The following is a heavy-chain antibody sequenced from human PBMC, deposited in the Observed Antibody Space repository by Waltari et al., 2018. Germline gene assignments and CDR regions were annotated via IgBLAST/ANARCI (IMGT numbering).Heavy chain of an antibody. J-gene: IGHJ3*02. Sequence: EVQLVESGGGLVQPGGSLRLSCAASGFTFRRSWMSWVRRAPGKGLEWVANIEEDGSDKNYVDSVKGRFTISRDNAKNSLYLQMNSLRAEDTAIYYCATSPLDIWGQGTTVTVSS. CDR3: ATSPLDI. CDR1: GFTFRRSW. V-gene: IGHV3-7*01. CDR2: IEEDGSDK.